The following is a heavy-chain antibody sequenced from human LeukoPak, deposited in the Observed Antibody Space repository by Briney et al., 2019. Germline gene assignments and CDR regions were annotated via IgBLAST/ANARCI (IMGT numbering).Heavy chain of an antibody. D-gene: IGHD3-3*01. CDR2: IYPGVSDT. V-gene: IGHV5-51*01. CDR3: ARQNDFRLDY. Sequence: GESLKISCKGSGYTFSSYWIGWVRQMPGKGLEWMGIIYPGVSDTRYSPSLQGQVTISVDTSIGTAYLQWSSLKASDTAIYYCARQNDFRLDYWGQGTLVTVSS. J-gene: IGHJ4*02. CDR1: GYTFSSYW.